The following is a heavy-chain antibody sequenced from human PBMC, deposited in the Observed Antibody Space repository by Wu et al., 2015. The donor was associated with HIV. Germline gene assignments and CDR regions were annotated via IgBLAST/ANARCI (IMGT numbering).Heavy chain of an antibody. Sequence: QVQLVQSGAEMRKPGASVKVSCKSSGYSFIDHYIHWVRQAPGQRLEWMGWIDPASGAIRSAQKFQGRVTMTRDTSINTAYMELSRLMSDDTAVYYCARDPQGGSSWYTHWGQGTLVTVSS. CDR2: IDPASGAI. J-gene: IGHJ4*02. D-gene: IGHD6-13*01. V-gene: IGHV1-2*02. CDR3: ARDPQGGSSWYTH. CDR1: GYSFIDHY.